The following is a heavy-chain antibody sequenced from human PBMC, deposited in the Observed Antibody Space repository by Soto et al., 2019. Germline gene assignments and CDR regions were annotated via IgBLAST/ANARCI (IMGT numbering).Heavy chain of an antibody. CDR3: ARDRPSVGTWVYYYMDV. V-gene: IGHV4-4*02. Sequence: SETLSLTCAVSSGSISSSNWWSWVRQPPGKGLEWIGEIYHSGSTNYNPSLKSRVTISVDKSKNQFSLKLSSVTAADTAVYYCARDRPSVGTWVYYYMDVWGKGTTVTVSS. CDR1: SGSISSSNW. CDR2: IYHSGST. D-gene: IGHD1-7*01. J-gene: IGHJ6*03.